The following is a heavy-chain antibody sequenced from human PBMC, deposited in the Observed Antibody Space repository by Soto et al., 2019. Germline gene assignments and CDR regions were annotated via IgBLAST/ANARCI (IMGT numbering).Heavy chain of an antibody. CDR1: GFTFSSYG. V-gene: IGHV3-30*18. J-gene: IGHJ4*02. CDR2: ISYDGSNK. Sequence: GGSLRLSCAASGFTFSSYGMHWVRQAPGKGLEWVAVISYDGSNKYYADSVKGRFTISRDNSKNTLYLQMNSLRAEDTAVYYCAKDKGLPDFVVVVAATVPDYWGQGTLVTVSS. CDR3: AKDKGLPDFVVVVAATVPDY. D-gene: IGHD2-15*01.